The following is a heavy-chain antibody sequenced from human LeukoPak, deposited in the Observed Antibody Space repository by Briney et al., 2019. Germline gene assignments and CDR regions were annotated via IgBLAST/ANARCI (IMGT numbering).Heavy chain of an antibody. V-gene: IGHV3-48*04. Sequence: PGGSLRLSCAASGFTFSSFSMNWVRQAPGKGLEWVSYIRSSGTSTDYTGSVKGRFTISRDNAKNSLYLQMNSLRAKDTAVYYCARMNYVSSGWGAPFDYWGQGTLVTVSS. D-gene: IGHD1-7*01. CDR1: GFTFSSFS. J-gene: IGHJ4*02. CDR3: ARMNYVSSGWGAPFDY. CDR2: IRSSGTST.